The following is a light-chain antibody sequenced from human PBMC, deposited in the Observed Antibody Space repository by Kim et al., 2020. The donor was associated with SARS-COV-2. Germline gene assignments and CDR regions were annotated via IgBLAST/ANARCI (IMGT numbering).Light chain of an antibody. CDR3: TAWDGSLNGQV. CDR2: SNN. Sequence: GQRVTISCSGSSSNIGGNTVNWYQQFPGTAPKLLFYSNNQRPSGVPDRFSGSKSGTSASLAISGLQSEDEADYYCTAWDGSLNGQVFGGGTQLTVL. J-gene: IGLJ3*02. CDR1: SSNIGGNT. V-gene: IGLV1-44*01.